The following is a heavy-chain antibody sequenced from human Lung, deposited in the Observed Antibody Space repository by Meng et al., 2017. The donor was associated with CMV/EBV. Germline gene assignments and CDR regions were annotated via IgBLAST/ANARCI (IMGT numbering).Heavy chain of an antibody. D-gene: IGHD5/OR15-5a*01. CDR3: ARDVSPRSSVYFAIYYFYALDV. CDR1: GSMFSDYS. V-gene: IGHV3-21*01. CDR2: ISNGGAYI. J-gene: IGHJ6*02. Sequence: GEXXKISCAASGSMFSDYSMNWVRQAPGKGLEWVSSISNGGAYIYYADSVKGRFTISRDNAQNSLYLQMNSLRAEDTAVYYCARDVSPRSSVYFAIYYFYALDVXGQGXTVTVSS.